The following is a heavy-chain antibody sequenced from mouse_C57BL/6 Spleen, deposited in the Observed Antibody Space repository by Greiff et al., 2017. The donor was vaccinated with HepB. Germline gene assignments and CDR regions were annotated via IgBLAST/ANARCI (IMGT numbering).Heavy chain of an antibody. J-gene: IGHJ2*01. CDR1: GYSFTSYY. Sequence: QVQLQQSGPELVKPGASVKISCKASGYSFTSYYIHWVKQRPGQGLEWIGWIYPGSGNTKYNEKFKGKATLTADTSSSTAYMQLSSLTSEDSAVYYCARPYYDYAFDYWGQGTTLTVSS. CDR2: IYPGSGNT. V-gene: IGHV1-66*01. D-gene: IGHD2-4*01. CDR3: ARPYYDYAFDY.